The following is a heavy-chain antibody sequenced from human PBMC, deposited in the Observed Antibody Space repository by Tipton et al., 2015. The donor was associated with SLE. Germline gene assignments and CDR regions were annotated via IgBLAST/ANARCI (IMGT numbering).Heavy chain of an antibody. J-gene: IGHJ4*02. Sequence: SLRLSCAASGFTFSSYAMHWVRQAPGKGLEYVSAISSNGGSTYYADSVKGRFTISRDNSKNTLYLQMNSLRAEDTAVYYCAKDQQLGVDYWGQGTLVTVSS. D-gene: IGHD6-6*01. CDR2: ISSNGGST. CDR1: GFTFSSYA. V-gene: IGHV3-64*02. CDR3: AKDQQLGVDY.